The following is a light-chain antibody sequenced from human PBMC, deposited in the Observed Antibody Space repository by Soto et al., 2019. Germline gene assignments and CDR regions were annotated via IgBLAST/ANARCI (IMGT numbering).Light chain of an antibody. CDR3: QHYTSYSEA. CDR2: KAS. J-gene: IGKJ1*01. V-gene: IGKV1-5*03. CDR1: QTISSW. Sequence: DIHLTQSPSSVSASVGDRVTITCRASQTISSWLAWYQQKPGKAPKLLIYKASTLKSGVPSRFSGSGSGTEFTLTISSLQPDDFATYYCQHYTSYSEAFGQGTKVDIK.